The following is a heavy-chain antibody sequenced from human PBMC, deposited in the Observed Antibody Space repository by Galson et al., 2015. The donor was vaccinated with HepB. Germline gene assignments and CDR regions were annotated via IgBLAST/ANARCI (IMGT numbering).Heavy chain of an antibody. J-gene: IGHJ6*02. D-gene: IGHD6-13*01. Sequence: SVKVSCKASGYTFTSYGISWVRQAPGQGLEWMGWISAYNGNTNYAQKLQGRVTMTTDTSTSTAYMELRSLRSDDTAVYYCARDSCSSCPSYYYYYYGMDVWGQGTTVTVSS. CDR3: ARDSCSSCPSYYYYYYGMDV. CDR1: GYTFTSYG. V-gene: IGHV1-18*01. CDR2: ISAYNGNT.